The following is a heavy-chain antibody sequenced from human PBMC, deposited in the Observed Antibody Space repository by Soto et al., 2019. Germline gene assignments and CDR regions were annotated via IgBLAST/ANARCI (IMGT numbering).Heavy chain of an antibody. J-gene: IGHJ3*02. D-gene: IGHD3-22*01. CDR1: VGTFSIYA. CDR2: IIPIFGTA. V-gene: IGHV1-69*13. Sequence: SVKVSCKASVGTFSIYAIIWVRQAPGQGLEWMGGIIPIFGTANYAQKFQGRVTITADESTSTAYMELSSLRSEDTAVYYCARDVHEDSSGYYYYDAFDIWGQGTMVTVSS. CDR3: ARDVHEDSSGYYYYDAFDI.